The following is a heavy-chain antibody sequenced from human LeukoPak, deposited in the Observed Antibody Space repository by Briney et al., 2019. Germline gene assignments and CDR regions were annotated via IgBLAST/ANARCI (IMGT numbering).Heavy chain of an antibody. CDR2: IYYSGST. Sequence: SETLSLTCTVSGGSISSYYWSWIRQPPGKGLEWIGYIYYSGSTNYNPSLKSRVTISVDTSKNQFSLKLSSVTAADTAVYYCARVFYDSNGYFWFDPWGQGTLVTVSS. CDR3: ARVFYDSNGYFWFDP. V-gene: IGHV4-59*01. J-gene: IGHJ5*02. D-gene: IGHD3-22*01. CDR1: GGSISSYY.